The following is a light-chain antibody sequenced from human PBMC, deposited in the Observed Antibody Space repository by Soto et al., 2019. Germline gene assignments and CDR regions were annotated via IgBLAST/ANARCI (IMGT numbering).Light chain of an antibody. CDR3: EAWDDSLNGPV. J-gene: IGLJ2*01. CDR1: SSNIGNNA. V-gene: IGLV1-36*01. CDR2: YDD. Sequence: QSVLTQPPSVSEAPRQRVTISCSGNSSNIGNNAVNWYLQLPGKDPKLLIYYDDLLPSGVSDRFSGSKSGTSASLAISGLQSEDEAAYYCEAWDDSLNGPVFGGGTKLTVL.